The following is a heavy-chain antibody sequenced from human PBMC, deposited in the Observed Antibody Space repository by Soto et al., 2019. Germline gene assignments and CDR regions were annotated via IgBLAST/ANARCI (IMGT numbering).Heavy chain of an antibody. J-gene: IGHJ4*02. CDR3: ASYYWLGYCISTSCYGGPDY. CDR1: GFTFSDYY. D-gene: IGHD2-2*01. Sequence: PGGAVRLSCAASGFTFSDYYMSGIRQAPGKGLEWVSYISSSGSTIYYADSVKGRFTISGDNAKNSLYLQMNSLRAEDTAVYYCASYYWLGYCISTSCYGGPDYWGQGT. V-gene: IGHV3-11*01. CDR2: ISSSGSTI.